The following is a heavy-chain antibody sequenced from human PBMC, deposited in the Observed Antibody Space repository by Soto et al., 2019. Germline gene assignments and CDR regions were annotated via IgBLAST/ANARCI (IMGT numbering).Heavy chain of an antibody. V-gene: IGHV3-30-3*01. CDR3: ARETPVKAHYDIDY. D-gene: IGHD3-16*01. CDR1: GFTFSSYA. J-gene: IGHJ4*02. CDR2: ISYDGSKK. Sequence: QVQLVESGGGVVQPGRSLRLSCAASGFTFSSYAMHWVRQAPGKGLEWVAVISYDGSKKYYADSVKGRFTISRDNSKNTLYLQMNSLRAEDTAVYYCARETPVKAHYDIDYWGQGTLVTVSS.